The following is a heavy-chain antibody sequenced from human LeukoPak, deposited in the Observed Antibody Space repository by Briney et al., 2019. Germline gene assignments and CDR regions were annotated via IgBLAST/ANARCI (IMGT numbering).Heavy chain of an antibody. CDR3: ARWILLWLGRDSNFAAGAFDI. Sequence: SETLSLTCTVSGGSISSGDYYWSWVRQPPGKGLEWIGYIYYSGSTYYNPSLKSRVTISVDTSKNQFSLKLSSVTAADTAVYYCARWILLWLGRDSNFAAGAFDIWGQGTMVTVSS. D-gene: IGHD5-18*01. CDR2: IYYSGST. J-gene: IGHJ3*02. CDR1: GGSISSGDYY. V-gene: IGHV4-30-4*01.